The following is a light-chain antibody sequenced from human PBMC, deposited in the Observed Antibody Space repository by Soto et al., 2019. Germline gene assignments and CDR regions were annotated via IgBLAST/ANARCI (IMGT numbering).Light chain of an antibody. Sequence: AIRMTQSPSSFSSSTGDRVTITCRASQGISSYLAWYQQKPRKAAKLLIYAASTLQSGVPSMFSGSGSATDFTLTISCLQSEDVATYYCHQYYSYPLTFGGGTKVEIK. V-gene: IGKV1-8*01. CDR2: AAS. CDR1: QGISSY. CDR3: HQYYSYPLT. J-gene: IGKJ4*01.